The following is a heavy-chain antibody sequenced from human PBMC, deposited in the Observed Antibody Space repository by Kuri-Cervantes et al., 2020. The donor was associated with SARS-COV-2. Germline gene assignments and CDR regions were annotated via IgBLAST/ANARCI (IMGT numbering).Heavy chain of an antibody. CDR1: GFTFRSYG. CDR3: ARVEGGGTTVTSYFDY. V-gene: IGHV3-33*01. D-gene: IGHD4-17*01. Sequence: GESLKISCAASGFTFRSYGMHWVRQAPGKGLEWVAVIWYDGSNKYYADSVKGRFTISRDNSKNTLYLQMNSLRAEDTAVYYCARVEGGGTTVTSYFDYWGQGTLVTVSS. CDR2: IWYDGSNK. J-gene: IGHJ4*02.